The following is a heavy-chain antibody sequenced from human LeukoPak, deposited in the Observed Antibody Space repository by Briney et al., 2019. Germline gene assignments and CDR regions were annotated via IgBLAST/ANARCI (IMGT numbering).Heavy chain of an antibody. CDR2: ISNTGNTI. CDR1: GFNFSDYY. Sequence: GGSLRLSCAASGFNFSDYYMSWIRQAPGKGLEWVSYISNTGNTIYYADSVKGRCTTSRDNAKNSLYLQMNSLRAEDSAVYYCARRAGAYSHPYDYWGQGTLVTVSS. J-gene: IGHJ4*02. CDR3: ARRAGAYSHPYDY. V-gene: IGHV3-11*01. D-gene: IGHD4/OR15-4a*01.